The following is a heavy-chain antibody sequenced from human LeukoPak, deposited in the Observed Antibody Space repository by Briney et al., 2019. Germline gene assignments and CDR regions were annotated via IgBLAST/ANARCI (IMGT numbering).Heavy chain of an antibody. CDR1: GGSFSGYY. V-gene: IGHV4-34*01. D-gene: IGHD6-6*01. CDR2: INHSGST. J-gene: IGHJ5*02. CDR3: ARAPPRIAARPISNWFDP. Sequence: LETLSLTCAVYGGSFSGYYWSWIRQPPGKGLEWIGEINHSGSTNYNPSLKSRVTISVDTSKNQFSLKLSSVTAADTAVYYCARAPPRIAARPISNWFDPWGQGTLVTVSS.